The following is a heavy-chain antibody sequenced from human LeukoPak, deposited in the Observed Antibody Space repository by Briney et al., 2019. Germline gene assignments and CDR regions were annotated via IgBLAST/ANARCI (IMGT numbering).Heavy chain of an antibody. D-gene: IGHD6-19*01. CDR1: GFTVSSNY. Sequence: GGSLRLSCAASGFTVSSNYMSWVRQASGKGLEWVSVIYSGGSTYYADSVKGRFTISRDNSKNTFYLQMNSLRAEDTAVYSCAKGSGSGWYGWFAPWGQGTLVTVSS. V-gene: IGHV3-53*01. J-gene: IGHJ5*02. CDR3: AKGSGSGWYGWFAP. CDR2: IYSGGST.